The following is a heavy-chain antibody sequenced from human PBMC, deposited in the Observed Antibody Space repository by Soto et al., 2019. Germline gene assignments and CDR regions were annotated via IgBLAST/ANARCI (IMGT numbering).Heavy chain of an antibody. V-gene: IGHV4-34*01. D-gene: IGHD2-15*01. CDR2: INHSGST. Sequence: PSENLPLICAVYGGSFSGYYGSWIRQPPGKGLEWIGEINHSGSTNYYPSLKSRVTISVDTSKNQLSLKLSSVTAADTAVYYCASRYSYCSGGSCYLAVYWGQGTLVTVSS. CDR3: ASRYSYCSGGSCYLAVY. J-gene: IGHJ4*02. CDR1: GGSFSGYY.